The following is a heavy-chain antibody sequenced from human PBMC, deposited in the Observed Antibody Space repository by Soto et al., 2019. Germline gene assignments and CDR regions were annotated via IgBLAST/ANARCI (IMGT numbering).Heavy chain of an antibody. D-gene: IGHD2-2*01. J-gene: IGHJ4*02. CDR1: GFTFSTYW. CDR2: ISTDGSST. V-gene: IGHV3-74*01. CDR3: ARATGSNHPFDY. Sequence: EVQLVESGGGLVQPGGSLRLSCAATGFTFSTYWMHWVRQGPGKGLVWVSRISTDGSSTTYADSVKGRFTISRDNAKNMLYLQMNSLRAENTAVYYCARATGSNHPFDYWGQGSLVTVSS.